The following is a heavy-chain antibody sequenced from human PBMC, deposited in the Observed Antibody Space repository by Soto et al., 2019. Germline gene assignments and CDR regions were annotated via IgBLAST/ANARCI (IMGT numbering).Heavy chain of an antibody. V-gene: IGHV4-34*01. D-gene: IGHD2-15*01. J-gene: IGHJ1*01. CDR2: INHSGST. CDR3: ASGDIVVVVAAAYRSVYFQH. Sequence: SETLSLTCAVYGGSFSGYYWSWIRQPPGKGLEWIGEINHSGSTNYNPSLKSRVTISVDTSKNQFSLKLSSVTAADTAVYYCASGDIVVVVAAAYRSVYFQHWGQGTLVTVSS. CDR1: GGSFSGYY.